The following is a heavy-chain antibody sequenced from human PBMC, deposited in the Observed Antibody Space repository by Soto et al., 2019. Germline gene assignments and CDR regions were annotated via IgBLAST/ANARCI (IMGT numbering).Heavy chain of an antibody. CDR3: ASCGGDSSSWYQDYYYYGMDV. CDR1: GFTFSSYS. CDR2: ISSSSSTI. Sequence: PGGSLRLSCVASGFTFSSYSMNWARQAPGKGLEWVSYISSSSSTIYYADSVKGRFTISRDNAKNSLYLQMNSLRDEDTAVYYCASCGGDSSSWYQDYYYYGMDVWGQGTTVTVSS. D-gene: IGHD6-13*01. V-gene: IGHV3-48*02. J-gene: IGHJ6*02.